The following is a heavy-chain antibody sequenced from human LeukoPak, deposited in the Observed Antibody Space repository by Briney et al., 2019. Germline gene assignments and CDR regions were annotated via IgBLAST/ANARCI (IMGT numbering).Heavy chain of an antibody. CDR2: ISSSSSYI. Sequence: GGSLRLSCAASGFTFSSYSMNWVRQAPGKGLEWVSSISSSSSYIYYADSVKGRFTISRDNAKNSLYLQMNSLRAEDTAVYYCATYKGKVRGVTNYYYYMDVWGKGTTVTISS. D-gene: IGHD3-10*01. CDR1: GFTFSSYS. J-gene: IGHJ6*03. V-gene: IGHV3-21*01. CDR3: ATYKGKVRGVTNYYYYMDV.